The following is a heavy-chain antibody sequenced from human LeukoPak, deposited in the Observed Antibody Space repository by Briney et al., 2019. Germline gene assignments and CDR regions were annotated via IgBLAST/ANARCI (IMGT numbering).Heavy chain of an antibody. CDR1: GFTVSSNY. CDR3: ARDLRGCSNGACYYHYGMDV. CDR2: IYSGGST. Sequence: GGSLRLSCAASGFTVSSNYTSWVRQAPGKGLEWVAVIYSGGSTYYADSVKGRFTISRDESKNTLYLQMNSLRAEDTAVYFCARDLRGCSNGACYYHYGMDVWGQGTTVTVSS. D-gene: IGHD2-8*01. J-gene: IGHJ6*02. V-gene: IGHV3-53*01.